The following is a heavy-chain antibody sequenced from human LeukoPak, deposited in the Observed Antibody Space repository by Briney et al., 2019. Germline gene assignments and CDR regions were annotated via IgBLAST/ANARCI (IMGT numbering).Heavy chain of an antibody. CDR2: INHSGST. V-gene: IGHV4-34*01. Sequence: SETLSLTCAVYGGSFSGYYWSWIRQPPGKGLEWIGEINHSGSTNYNPSLKSRVTISVDTSKNQFSLKLSSVTAADTAVYYCATGSGYGVFDYWGQGTLVTVSS. J-gene: IGHJ4*02. CDR3: ATGSGYGVFDY. CDR1: GGSFSGYY. D-gene: IGHD3-3*01.